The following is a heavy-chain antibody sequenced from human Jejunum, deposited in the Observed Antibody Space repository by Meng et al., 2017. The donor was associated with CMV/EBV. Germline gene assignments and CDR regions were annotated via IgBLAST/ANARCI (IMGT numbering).Heavy chain of an antibody. CDR2: LKINTDAGTI. J-gene: IGHJ4*02. Sequence: GLTFRDAWMSWVRQAPGKGLEWVGRLKINTDAGTIDYAAPVKGRFTISRDDLENSLYLQMNSLKTEDTAVYYCARDSMKGGGFDYWGQGTLVTVSS. CDR1: GLTFRDAW. CDR3: ARDSMKGGGFDY. D-gene: IGHD3-10*01. V-gene: IGHV3-15*01.